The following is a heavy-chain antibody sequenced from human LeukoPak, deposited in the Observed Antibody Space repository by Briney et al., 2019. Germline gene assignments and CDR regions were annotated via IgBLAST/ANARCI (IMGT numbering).Heavy chain of an antibody. J-gene: IGHJ4*02. CDR2: INHSGST. CDR3: AARNY. CDR1: GGSFSDYY. V-gene: IGHV4-34*01. Sequence: KSSETLSLTCAVYGGSFSDYYWSWIRQPPGKGLEWIGEINHSGSTNYNPSLKSRVTISVDTSKNQFSLKLSSVTAADTAVYYCAARNYWGQGTLVTVSS.